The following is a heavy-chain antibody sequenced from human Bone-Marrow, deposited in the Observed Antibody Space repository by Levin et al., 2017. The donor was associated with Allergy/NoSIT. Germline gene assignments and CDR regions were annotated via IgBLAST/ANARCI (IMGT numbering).Heavy chain of an antibody. CDR2: IYYSGST. Sequence: PSETLSLTCTVSGGSISSSSYYWGWIRQPPGKGLEWIGSIYYSGSTYYNPSLKSRVTISVDTSKNQFSLKLSSVTAADTAVYYCARRESITRGHSSGWYKNYYYYGMDVWGQGTTVTVSS. CDR3: ARRESITRGHSSGWYKNYYYYGMDV. J-gene: IGHJ6*02. CDR1: GGSISSSSYY. D-gene: IGHD6-19*01. V-gene: IGHV4-39*01.